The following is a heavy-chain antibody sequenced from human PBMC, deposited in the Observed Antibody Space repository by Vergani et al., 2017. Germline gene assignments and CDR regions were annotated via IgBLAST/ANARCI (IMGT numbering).Heavy chain of an antibody. Sequence: QVQLQESGPGLVKPSETLSLTCTVSGYSISSGYYWGWIRQPPGKGLEWIGSIYHIGSTYYNPSLKSCVTISEDTSKNQFSLKLSSVTAADTAVYYCARSYSSGWYIFDYWGQGTLVTVSS. J-gene: IGHJ4*02. CDR3: ARSYSSGWYIFDY. CDR1: GYSISSGYY. D-gene: IGHD6-19*01. V-gene: IGHV4-38-2*02. CDR2: IYHIGST.